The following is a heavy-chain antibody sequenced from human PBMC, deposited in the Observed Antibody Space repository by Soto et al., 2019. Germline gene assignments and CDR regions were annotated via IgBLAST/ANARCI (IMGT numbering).Heavy chain of an antibody. CDR3: ARDAGIAVAGTIFDY. CDR2: ISAYNGNT. V-gene: IGHV1-18*01. D-gene: IGHD6-19*01. CDR1: GYTFTSYG. J-gene: IGHJ4*02. Sequence: ASVKVSCKASGYTFTSYGISWVRQAPGQGLEWMGWISAYNGNTNYAQKLQGRVTMTTDTSASTAYMELSSLRSEDTAVYYCARDAGIAVAGTIFDYWGQGTLVTVSS.